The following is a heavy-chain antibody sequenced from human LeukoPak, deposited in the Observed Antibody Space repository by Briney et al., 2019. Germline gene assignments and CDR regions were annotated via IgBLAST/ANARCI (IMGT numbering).Heavy chain of an antibody. CDR1: GYTFTGYY. CDR2: INPNSGGT. V-gene: IGHV1-2*02. D-gene: IGHD3-22*01. Sequence: GASVKVSCKASGYTFTGYYMHWVRQAPGQGLEWMGWINPNSGGTNYAQKFQGRVTMTRDTPISTAYMELSRLRSDDTAVYYCARAYYYDSSGYYYPTGLDVWGQGTTVTVSS. J-gene: IGHJ6*02. CDR3: ARAYYYDSSGYYYPTGLDV.